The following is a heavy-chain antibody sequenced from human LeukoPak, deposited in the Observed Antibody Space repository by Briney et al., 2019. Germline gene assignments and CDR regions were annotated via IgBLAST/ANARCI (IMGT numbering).Heavy chain of an antibody. CDR2: IFNDGIT. J-gene: IGHJ6*03. D-gene: IGHD2-2*01. Sequence: GGSLRLSCAASGLTVSSEYMSWVRQAPGQGLEWVSVIFNDGITYYADSVKGRFTISRDNSENTLFLHMDSLRAADTAVYYRAKNGLGLDIVVVPAAIAPYYYYYYMDVWGKGTTVTVSS. CDR1: GLTVSSEY. V-gene: IGHV3-53*01. CDR3: AKNGLGLDIVVVPAAIAPYYYYYYMDV.